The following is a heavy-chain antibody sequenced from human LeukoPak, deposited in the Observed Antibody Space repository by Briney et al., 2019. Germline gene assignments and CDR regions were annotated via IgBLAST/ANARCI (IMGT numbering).Heavy chain of an antibody. Sequence: SGGSLRLSCAASGFTFSDYYMSWIRQAPGKGLEWVANIKQDGSEKYYVDSVKGRFTISRDNAKNSLYLQINSLRAEDTAVYYCARDLRGYYDIWGQGTLVTVSS. D-gene: IGHD3-22*01. V-gene: IGHV3-7*01. CDR3: ARDLRGYYDI. CDR1: GFTFSDYY. CDR2: IKQDGSEK. J-gene: IGHJ4*02.